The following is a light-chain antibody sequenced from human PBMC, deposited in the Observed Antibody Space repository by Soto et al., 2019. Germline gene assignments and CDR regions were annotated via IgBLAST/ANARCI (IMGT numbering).Light chain of an antibody. Sequence: EVVLTQSPATLPLSPGERASLSCRASQSVGNDLVWYHQKRGQAPRVVIYSASNRATGIPARFSGSGSGTDFTLTISSLEPEDFAVYYCLQRSDWPPTFGGGTRVEFK. CDR2: SAS. J-gene: IGKJ4*01. CDR1: QSVGND. V-gene: IGKV3-11*01. CDR3: LQRSDWPPT.